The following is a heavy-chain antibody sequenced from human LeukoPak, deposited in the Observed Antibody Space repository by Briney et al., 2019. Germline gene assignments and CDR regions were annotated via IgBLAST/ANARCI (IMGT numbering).Heavy chain of an antibody. CDR1: GFTFSSYA. CDR3: AKNRGGSCYSSGDY. V-gene: IGHV3-23*01. CDR2: ISGSDGST. D-gene: IGHD2-15*01. J-gene: IGHJ4*02. Sequence: GGSLRLSCAASGFTFSSYAMSWVRQAPGKWLEWVSAISGSDGSTYYADSVKGRFTISRDNSKNTLYLQMNSLRAEDTAVYYCAKNRGGSCYSSGDYWGQGTLVTVSS.